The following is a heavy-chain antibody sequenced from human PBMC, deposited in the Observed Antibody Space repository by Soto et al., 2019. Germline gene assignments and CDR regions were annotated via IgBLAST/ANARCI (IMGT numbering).Heavy chain of an antibody. CDR1: ENTFSPYL. Sequence: SVKVSCKASENTFSPYLVHWVRQVHGQGLEWMGWHNGYNGQTEYSQKFQGRVTITSDTSAKTAYLELRSLTSEDTAVYYCAGPHDRAGLGTWGQGTLVTVSS. D-gene: IGHD1-1*01. CDR3: AGPHDRAGLGT. CDR2: HNGYNGQT. J-gene: IGHJ5*02. V-gene: IGHV1-3*01.